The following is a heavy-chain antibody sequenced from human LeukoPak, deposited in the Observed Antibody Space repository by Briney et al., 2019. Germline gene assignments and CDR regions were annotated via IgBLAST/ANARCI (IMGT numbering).Heavy chain of an antibody. J-gene: IGHJ4*02. CDR1: GFTFSRYA. D-gene: IGHD3-9*01. CDR2: ISGSGGTT. V-gene: IGHV3-23*01. Sequence: GGSLRLSCAASGFTFSRYAMTWVRQAPGKGLEWVSPISGSGGTTDTADPVKGRFTISRDNSKNTLYLQLNSLRAEDTAVYYCAKDVDFLAGYYRVTYFDFWGQGALVTVSS. CDR3: AKDVDFLAGYYRVTYFDF.